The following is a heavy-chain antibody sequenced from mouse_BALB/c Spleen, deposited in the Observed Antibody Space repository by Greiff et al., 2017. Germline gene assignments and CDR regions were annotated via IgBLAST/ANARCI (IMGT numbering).Heavy chain of an antibody. CDR2: IWAGGST. J-gene: IGHJ4*01. D-gene: IGHD2-1*01. CDR3: ARGDGNYRRPMDY. CDR1: GFSLTSYG. Sequence: QVQLKQSGPGLVAPSQSLSITCTVSGFSLTSYGVHWVRQPPGKGLEWLGVIWAGGSTNYNSALMSRLSISKDNSKSQVFLKMNSLQTDDTAMYYCARGDGNYRRPMDYWGQGTSVTVSS. V-gene: IGHV2-9*02.